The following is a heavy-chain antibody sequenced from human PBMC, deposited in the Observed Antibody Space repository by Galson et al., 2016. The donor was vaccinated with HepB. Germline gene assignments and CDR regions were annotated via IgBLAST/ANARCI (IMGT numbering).Heavy chain of an antibody. J-gene: IGHJ5*02. CDR1: GFTFSYYA. CDR2: ISYDGSNK. D-gene: IGHD6-19*01. Sequence: SLRLSCAASGFTFSYYAMHWVRQAPGKGLEWVAVISYDGSNKYYADSVTGRFTISRDNSKNTLYLQMSSLRAEDTAVYYCARDLSPDGSGWRGGWFDPWGQGTLVTVSS. CDR3: ARDLSPDGSGWRGGWFDP. V-gene: IGHV3-30-3*01.